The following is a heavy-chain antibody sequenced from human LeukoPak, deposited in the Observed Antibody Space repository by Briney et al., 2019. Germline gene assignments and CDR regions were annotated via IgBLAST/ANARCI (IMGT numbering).Heavy chain of an antibody. CDR2: IIPIFGTT. J-gene: IGHJ4*02. Sequence: GASVKVSCKASGGTFISYAISWVRQAPGQGLEWMGGIIPIFGTTNYAQKLQGRVTMTTDTSTSTAYMELRSLRSDDTAVYYCARDHDPHYYDSSGYYDYWGQGTLVSVSS. CDR1: GGTFISYA. CDR3: ARDHDPHYYDSSGYYDY. V-gene: IGHV1-69*05. D-gene: IGHD3-22*01.